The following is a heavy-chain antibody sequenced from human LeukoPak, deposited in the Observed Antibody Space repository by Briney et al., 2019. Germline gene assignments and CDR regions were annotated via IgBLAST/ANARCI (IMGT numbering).Heavy chain of an antibody. CDR3: ARDSPIVATGSDY. V-gene: IGHV4-39*02. CDR1: GGALGSSGDF. CDR2: IYYSGST. Sequence: SVNLSCTRRSSGGALGSSGDFGGRSRKPPRKGLEWIGSIYYSGSTYYNPSLKSRVTISVDTSKNQFSLKLSSVTAADTAVYYCARDSPIVATGSDYWGQGTLVTVSS. J-gene: IGHJ4*02. D-gene: IGHD5-12*01.